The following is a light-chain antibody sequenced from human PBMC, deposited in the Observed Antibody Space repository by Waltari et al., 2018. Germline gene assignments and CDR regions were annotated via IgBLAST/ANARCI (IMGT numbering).Light chain of an antibody. J-gene: IGLJ3*02. Sequence: QSVLTQPPSASGTPGQRVTISCSGSSSNIGSNTVNWYQQLPGTAPKLLIYSNNQPPSGVPDRFSGSKSGTSASLAISGLQSEDEADYYCAAWDDSLNGHWVFGGGTKLTVL. V-gene: IGLV1-44*01. CDR1: SSNIGSNT. CDR2: SNN. CDR3: AAWDDSLNGHWV.